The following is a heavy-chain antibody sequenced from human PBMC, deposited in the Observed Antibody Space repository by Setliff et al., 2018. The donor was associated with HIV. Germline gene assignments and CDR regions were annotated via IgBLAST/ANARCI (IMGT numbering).Heavy chain of an antibody. Sequence: ASVKVSCKASGYTFTTYAMNWVRQAPGQGLEWMGWISEYNGDTKYAQKLQGRVTMTKDTSTSTAYMELRSLRSDDTAVYYCARDSSFNMDVWGKGTTVTVSS. J-gene: IGHJ6*03. CDR1: GYTFTTYA. CDR2: ISEYNGDT. V-gene: IGHV1-18*01. CDR3: ARDSSFNMDV.